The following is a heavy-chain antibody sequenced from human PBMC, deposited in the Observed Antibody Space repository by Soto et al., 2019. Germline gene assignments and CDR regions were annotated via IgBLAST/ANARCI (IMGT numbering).Heavy chain of an antibody. CDR3: ARLGYCSGGSCYPLDHYYGMDV. J-gene: IGHJ6*02. CDR2: INAGNGNT. V-gene: IGHV1-3*01. CDR1: GYTFTSYA. D-gene: IGHD2-15*01. Sequence: ASVKVSCKASGYTFTSYAMHWVRQAPGRRLEWMGWINAGNGNTKYSQKFEGRVTITRDTSASTAYMELSSLRSEDTAVYYCARLGYCSGGSCYPLDHYYGMDVWGQGTTVTVSS.